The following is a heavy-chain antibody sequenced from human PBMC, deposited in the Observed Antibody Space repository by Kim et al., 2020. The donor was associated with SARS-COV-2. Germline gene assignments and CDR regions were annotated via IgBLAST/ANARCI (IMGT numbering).Heavy chain of an antibody. V-gene: IGHV7-4-1*02. Sequence: ASVKVSCKASGYTFTSYAMNWVRQAPGQGLEWMGWINTNTGNPTYAQGFTGRFVFSLDTSVSTAYLQISSLKAEDTAVYYCARDGYQLLLYGDFDYWGQGTLVTVSS. CDR3: ARDGYQLLLYGDFDY. CDR1: GYTFTSYA. D-gene: IGHD2-2*01. J-gene: IGHJ4*02. CDR2: INTNTGNP.